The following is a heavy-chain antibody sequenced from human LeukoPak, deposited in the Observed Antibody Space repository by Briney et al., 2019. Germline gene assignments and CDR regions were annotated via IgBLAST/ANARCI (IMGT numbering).Heavy chain of an antibody. V-gene: IGHV4-61*08. J-gene: IGHJ5*02. CDR2: MNNRGTS. CDR1: GGSTSSGDYY. CDR3: ARGTNWNYVHGWFDP. Sequence: SETLSLTCTVSGGSTSSGDYYWNWIRQHPGKGLEWIGYMNNRGTSNYNPSLKSRVTISVDTSKNQFSLKLSSVTAADTAVYYCARGTNWNYVHGWFDPWGQGTTVTVSS. D-gene: IGHD1-7*01.